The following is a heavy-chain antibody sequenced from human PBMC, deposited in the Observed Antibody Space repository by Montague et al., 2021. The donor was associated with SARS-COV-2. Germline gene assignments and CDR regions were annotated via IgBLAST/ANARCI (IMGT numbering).Heavy chain of an antibody. Sequence: SETLSLTCTVSGGSISSSSYYWGWIRQPPGKGLEWIGGIYYSGSTYYNPSLKSRVTISVDTSKNQFSLKLSSVTAADTAVYYCARQEPIVVVVAAAGGWFDPWGQGTLVTVSS. CDR1: GGSISSSSYY. D-gene: IGHD2-15*01. CDR2: IYYSGST. CDR3: ARQEPIVVVVAAAGGWFDP. V-gene: IGHV4-39*01. J-gene: IGHJ5*02.